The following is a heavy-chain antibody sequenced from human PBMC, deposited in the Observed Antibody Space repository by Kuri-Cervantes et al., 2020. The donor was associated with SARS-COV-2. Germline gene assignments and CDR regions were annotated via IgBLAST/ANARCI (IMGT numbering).Heavy chain of an antibody. V-gene: IGHV4-39*07. CDR2: IYYSGST. CDR3: ARGKAEITMIVVVITSGSYYFDY. J-gene: IGHJ4*02. CDR1: GGSISSSSYY. Sequence: GSLRLSCTVSGGSISSSSYYWGWIRQPPGKGLEWIGSIYYSGSTNYNPSLKSRVTITVDTSKNQFSLKLTSVTAADTAVYYCARGKAEITMIVVVITSGSYYFDYWGQGSLVTVSS. D-gene: IGHD3-22*01.